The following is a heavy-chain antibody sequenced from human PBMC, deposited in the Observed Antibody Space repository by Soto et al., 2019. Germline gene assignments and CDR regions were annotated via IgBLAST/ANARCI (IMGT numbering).Heavy chain of an antibody. CDR2: ISSSGSTI. CDR1: GFTFSSYE. Sequence: HPGGSLRLSCAASGFTFSSYEMNWVRQAPGKGLEWVSYISSSGSTIYYADSVKGRFTISRDNAKNSLYLQMNSLRAEDTAVYYCAGDCSSTSCYSYYYGMDVWGQGTTVTVSS. CDR3: AGDCSSTSCYSYYYGMDV. V-gene: IGHV3-48*03. D-gene: IGHD2-2*01. J-gene: IGHJ6*02.